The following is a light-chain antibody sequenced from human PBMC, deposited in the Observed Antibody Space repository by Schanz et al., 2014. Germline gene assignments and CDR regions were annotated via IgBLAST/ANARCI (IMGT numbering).Light chain of an antibody. V-gene: IGLV2-8*01. J-gene: IGLJ3*02. Sequence: QSSLTQPPSASGSPGQSVTFSCTGTSSDVGGYNYVSWYQQHPGKAPKLMIYEVSKRPSGVPDRFSGSKSGNTASLTISGLRAEDEADYYCSSYTSSTLGVFGGGTKLTVL. CDR3: SSYTSSTLGV. CDR1: SSDVGGYNY. CDR2: EVS.